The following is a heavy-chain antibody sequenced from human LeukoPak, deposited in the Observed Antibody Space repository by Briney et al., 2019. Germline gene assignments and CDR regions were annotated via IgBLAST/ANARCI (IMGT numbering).Heavy chain of an antibody. D-gene: IGHD6-19*01. J-gene: IGHJ6*03. CDR3: ARRRTIAVADVYYYYYMDV. CDR2: INHSGNT. V-gene: IGHV4-34*01. Sequence: SETLSLTCAVYGGSFSTYYWSCIRQPPGNALEWIGQINHSGNTNYNPSLNSPSTIAVDTSQSQFSLKLSSVTAADTAVYYCARRRTIAVADVYYYYYMDVWGKGTTVTVSS. CDR1: GGSFSTYY.